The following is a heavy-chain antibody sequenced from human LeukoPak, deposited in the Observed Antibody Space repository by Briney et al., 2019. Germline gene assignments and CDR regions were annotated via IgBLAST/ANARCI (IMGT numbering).Heavy chain of an antibody. Sequence: GGSLRLSCAAYGFTFSNLWMRWGREATGKGVKWVANIKQDGSEKYYVDSVKGRFTISRDNAQNSLYLQMNSLRAEDTAIYYCATSTAPAGTDWGQGTLVTVSS. D-gene: IGHD6-13*01. CDR2: IKQDGSEK. V-gene: IGHV3-7*03. CDR1: GFTFSNLW. J-gene: IGHJ4*02. CDR3: ATSTAPAGTD.